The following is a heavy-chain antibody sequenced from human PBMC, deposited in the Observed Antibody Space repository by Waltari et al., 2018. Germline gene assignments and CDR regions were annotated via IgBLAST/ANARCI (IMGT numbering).Heavy chain of an antibody. Sequence: QVQLQESGPGLVKPSETLSLTCAVSGYSISRGSYWGWIRQPPGKGLEWIGSIYHSGSTYYHPSLKSRVTISVDTSKNQFSLKLSSVTAADTAVYYCARGGLWFGELLSESDWFDPWGQGTLVTVSS. CDR3: ARGGLWFGELLSESDWFDP. V-gene: IGHV4-38-2*01. D-gene: IGHD3-10*01. J-gene: IGHJ5*02. CDR2: IYHSGST. CDR1: GYSISRGSY.